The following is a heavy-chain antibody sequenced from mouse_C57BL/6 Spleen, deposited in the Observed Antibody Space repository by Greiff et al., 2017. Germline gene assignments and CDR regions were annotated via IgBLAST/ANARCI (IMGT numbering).Heavy chain of an antibody. CDR1: GYTFTTYH. CDR2: FHPYNDAT. CDR3: ARGSLCHYAMDY. V-gene: IGHV1-47*01. Sequence: QVQLKESGAELVKPGASVKMSCKASGYTFTTYHIEWMKQSHGKSLEWIGNFHPYNDATKYNEKFKGKATLTVEKSSSTVYLELSRLTSDDSAVYCGARGSLCHYAMDYWGQGTSVTVSS. J-gene: IGHJ4*01.